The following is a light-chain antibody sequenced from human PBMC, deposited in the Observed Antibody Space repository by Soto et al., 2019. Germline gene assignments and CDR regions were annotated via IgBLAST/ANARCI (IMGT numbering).Light chain of an antibody. CDR3: QLYGTSPKT. Sequence: EIVLTQSPGTLSLSPGERATLSCRASHGVSSSFLAWYQQKPGQAPRLLIHGASTRATGIADRFSGSGSGTDFTLTISRLEPEDFAVYYCQLYGTSPKTFGQGTKVDIK. CDR2: GAS. CDR1: HGVSSSF. V-gene: IGKV3-20*01. J-gene: IGKJ1*01.